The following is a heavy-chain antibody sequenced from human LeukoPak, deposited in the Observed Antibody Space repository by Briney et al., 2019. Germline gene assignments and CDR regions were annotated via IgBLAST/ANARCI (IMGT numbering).Heavy chain of an antibody. CDR2: IYHSGNP. CDR3: ARGGSGSYIDAFDI. Sequence: PSETLSLTCTVSGYSISSGYYWGLIRQPPGKGLEWIGCIYHSGNPYYNPSLKSRVTISVDTSKNQFSLKLTSVTAADTAVYYCARGGSGSYIDAFDIWGQGTVVTVSS. CDR1: GYSISSGYY. D-gene: IGHD3-10*01. J-gene: IGHJ3*02. V-gene: IGHV4-38-2*02.